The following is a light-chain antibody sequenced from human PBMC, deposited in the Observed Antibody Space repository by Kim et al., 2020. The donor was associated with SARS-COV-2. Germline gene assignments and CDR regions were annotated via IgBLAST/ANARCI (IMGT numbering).Light chain of an antibody. CDR3: QQRISWPHT. Sequence: EIVLTQSPATLSLSPGERATLSCRASQNLRTYLAWYQQKPGQAPRLLIYDASNRATAIPARFSGSGSGTDFTLTISSLEPEDFAVYFCQQRISWPHTFGQGTKLEI. V-gene: IGKV3-11*01. CDR1: QNLRTY. J-gene: IGKJ2*01. CDR2: DAS.